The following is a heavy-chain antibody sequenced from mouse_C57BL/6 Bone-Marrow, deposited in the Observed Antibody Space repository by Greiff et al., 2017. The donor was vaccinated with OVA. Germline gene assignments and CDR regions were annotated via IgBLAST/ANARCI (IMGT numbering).Heavy chain of an antibody. Sequence: VHLVESGAEVVRPGASVKLSCKASGYTFTDHYINWVKQRPGKGLEWIARIYPGSGTNYYNEKFKGKATLTAEKSSNTAYMQLSSLTSEDSAVYFCARDDGYFFEYWGQGTTLTVSS. V-gene: IGHV1-76*01. D-gene: IGHD2-3*01. CDR3: ARDDGYFFEY. CDR2: IYPGSGTN. CDR1: GYTFTDHY. J-gene: IGHJ2*01.